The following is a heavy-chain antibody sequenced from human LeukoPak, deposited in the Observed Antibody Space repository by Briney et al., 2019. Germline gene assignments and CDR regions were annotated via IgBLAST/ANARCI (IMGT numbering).Heavy chain of an antibody. V-gene: IGHV6-1*01. J-gene: IGHJ5*02. Sequence: SQTLSLTCAISGDSVSRNSAAWNWIRQSPSRGLEWLGRTYYRSKWYNDYAVSVESRITLNPDTSKDQFSLQLNSVTPEDTAVYYCARADGDRDGYNFWFDPWGQGTLVTVSS. CDR2: TYYRSKWYN. CDR3: ARADGDRDGYNFWFDP. D-gene: IGHD5-24*01. CDR1: GDSVSRNSAA.